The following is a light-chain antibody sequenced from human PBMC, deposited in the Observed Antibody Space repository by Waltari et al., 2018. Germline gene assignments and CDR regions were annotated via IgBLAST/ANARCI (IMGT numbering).Light chain of an antibody. V-gene: IGLV1-51*02. CDR2: ENT. CDR3: GTWDSSLSGAV. CDR1: SSNIGNNY. J-gene: IGLJ7*01. Sequence: QSVLTQPPSVSAAPGQRVTISCSGGSSNIGNNYVSWYRQFPGTAPKLLIYENTERPSGIPGRCPGSKSGTSATLDITGLQAGDEAEYYCGTWDSSLSGAVFGGGTHLTVL.